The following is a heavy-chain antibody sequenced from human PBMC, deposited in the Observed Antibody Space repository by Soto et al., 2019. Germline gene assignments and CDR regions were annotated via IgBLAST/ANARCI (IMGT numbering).Heavy chain of an antibody. D-gene: IGHD2-15*01. Sequence: GSLRLSCAASGFTFSDYYMSWIRQAPGKGLEWVSYISSSGSTIYYADSVKGRFTISRDNAKNSLYLQMNSLRAEDTAVYYCARDYRYCSGGSCYSWFDYWGQGTLVTVSS. J-gene: IGHJ4*02. CDR2: ISSSGSTI. V-gene: IGHV3-11*01. CDR3: ARDYRYCSGGSCYSWFDY. CDR1: GFTFSDYY.